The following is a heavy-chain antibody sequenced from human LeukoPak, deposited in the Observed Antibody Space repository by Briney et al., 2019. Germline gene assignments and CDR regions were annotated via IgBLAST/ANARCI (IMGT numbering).Heavy chain of an antibody. J-gene: IGHJ6*02. CDR3: AGYSAYGSAYGMDV. Sequence: PSETLSLTCTVSGGSISSYYWSWIRQPPGKGLEWIGYIYYSGSTNYNPSLKSRVTISVDTSKNQFSLKLSSVTAADTAVYYCAGYSAYGSAYGMDVWGQGTTVTVSS. D-gene: IGHD3-10*01. CDR1: GGSISSYY. V-gene: IGHV4-59*01. CDR2: IYYSGST.